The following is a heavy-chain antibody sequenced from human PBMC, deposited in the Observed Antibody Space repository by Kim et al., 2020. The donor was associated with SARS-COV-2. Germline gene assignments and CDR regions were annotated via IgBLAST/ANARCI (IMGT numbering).Heavy chain of an antibody. V-gene: IGHV4-59*08. J-gene: IGHJ6*02. Sequence: SETLSLTCTVSGGSISSYYWSWIRQPPGKGLEWIGYIYYSGSTNYNPSLKSRVTISVDTSKNQFSLKLSSVTAADTAVYYCARGLRYFDWSLLRHDYYYGMDVWGQGTTVTVSS. CDR3: ARGLRYFDWSLLRHDYYYGMDV. CDR2: IYYSGST. D-gene: IGHD3-9*01. CDR1: GGSISSYY.